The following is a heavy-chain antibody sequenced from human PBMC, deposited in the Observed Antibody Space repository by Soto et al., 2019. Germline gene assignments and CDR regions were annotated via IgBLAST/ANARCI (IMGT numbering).Heavy chain of an antibody. J-gene: IGHJ4*02. CDR3: ARGWGRIFDY. D-gene: IGHD7-27*01. CDR2: INHSGST. CDR1: GRSFSGYY. V-gene: IGHV4-34*01. Sequence: QVQLQQWGAGLLKPSETLSHTCAVYGRSFSGYYWNWIRQPPGKGLEWIGEINHSGSTNYNPSLKSRVTISVDTSKNQFSLKLSSVTAADTAVYYCARGWGRIFDYWGQGTLVTVSS.